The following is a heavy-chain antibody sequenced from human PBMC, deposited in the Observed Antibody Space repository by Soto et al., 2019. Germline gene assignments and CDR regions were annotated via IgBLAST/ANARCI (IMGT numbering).Heavy chain of an antibody. D-gene: IGHD3-22*01. CDR3: ARPSYYYDSSGFEPGAFDF. J-gene: IGHJ3*01. V-gene: IGHV3-49*03. Sequence: TVGSLRLSSSTSGFTFGGHAMSWFRQAPGKGPEWVGFIRGKAYGGTTEYAASVRGRFTISRDDSKSIAYLQMNSLTTENTAMYYCARPSYYYDSSGFEPGAFDFWGQGTMVTVSS. CDR1: GFTFGGHA. CDR2: IRGKAYGGTT.